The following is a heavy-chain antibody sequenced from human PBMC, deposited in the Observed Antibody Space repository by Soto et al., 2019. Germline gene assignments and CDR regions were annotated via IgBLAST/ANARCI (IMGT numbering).Heavy chain of an antibody. V-gene: IGHV3-23*01. CDR1: GFNFSSYA. Sequence: GGSLRLSCAASGFNFSSYAMSWVRQAPGKGLEWVSAISGSGGSTYYADSVKGRFTISRDNSKNTLYLQMNSLTSEDTAMYYCARHLAAGDLWGQGTLVTVSS. CDR2: ISGSGGST. D-gene: IGHD2-21*01. J-gene: IGHJ4*02. CDR3: ARHLAAGDL.